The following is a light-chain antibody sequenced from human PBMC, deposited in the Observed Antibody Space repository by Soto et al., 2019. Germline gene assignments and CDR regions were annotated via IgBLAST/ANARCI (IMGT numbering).Light chain of an antibody. V-gene: IGLV2-14*01. CDR1: DSDVGGYNY. CDR3: SSYSTTFTLDV. J-gene: IGLJ1*01. CDR2: EVS. Sequence: QSALTQPASVSGSPGQSITISCTGSDSDVGGYNYVSWYQQHPGKAPKLMIYEVSNRPSGVSNRFSGSKSGDTASLTISGLQAEDEADYYCSSYSTTFTLDVFGTGTQVTVL.